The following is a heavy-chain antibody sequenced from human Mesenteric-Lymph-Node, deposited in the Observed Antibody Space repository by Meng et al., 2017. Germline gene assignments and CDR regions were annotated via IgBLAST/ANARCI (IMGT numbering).Heavy chain of an antibody. J-gene: IGHJ4*02. CDR1: GFTFSSYA. CDR3: AKDLRTY. Sequence: EVELVGSGGGLVKPGGSLRLSCAGSGFTFSSYAMNWVRQAPGKGLEWVTYISGSGDKTYQADSVKGRFTISRDNNKNTLYLQMNSVRAEDTDIYYCAKDLRTYGGQGTLVTVSS. CDR2: ISGSGDKT. D-gene: IGHD2-2*01. V-gene: IGHV3-23*04.